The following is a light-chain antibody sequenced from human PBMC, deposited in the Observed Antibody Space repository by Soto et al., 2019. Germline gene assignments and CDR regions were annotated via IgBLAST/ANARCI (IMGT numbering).Light chain of an antibody. J-gene: IGKJ5*01. CDR3: QQRSTFT. V-gene: IGKV3-11*01. Sequence: IVLTQSPGTLSLTPGERATLSCRASQSVSSSYLAWYQQKPGQAPRLLIYDASNRATGIPARFSGSGSGTDFTLTISSLEPEDFAVYYCQQRSTFTFGQGTRLEIK. CDR2: DAS. CDR1: QSVSSSY.